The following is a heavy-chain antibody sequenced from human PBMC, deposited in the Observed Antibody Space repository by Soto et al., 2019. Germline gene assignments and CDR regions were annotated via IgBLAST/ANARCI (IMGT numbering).Heavy chain of an antibody. Sequence: ASVKVSCKASGYTFTSYVISWVRQAPGQGLEWMGWVSAYNGNTNYAQKLQGRVTMTTDTSTSTAYMELRSLRSDDTAVYYCARDAYDYVWGSYRFENWFDPWGQGTLVTVSS. J-gene: IGHJ5*02. CDR3: ARDAYDYVWGSYRFENWFDP. D-gene: IGHD3-16*02. V-gene: IGHV1-18*01. CDR2: VSAYNGNT. CDR1: GYTFTSYV.